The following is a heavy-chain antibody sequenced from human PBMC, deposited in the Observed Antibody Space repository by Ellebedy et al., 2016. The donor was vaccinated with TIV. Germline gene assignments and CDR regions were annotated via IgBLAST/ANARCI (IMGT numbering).Heavy chain of an antibody. CDR2: IYYSGST. D-gene: IGHD2-2*01. V-gene: IGHV4-61*01. Sequence: GSLRLXXTVSGGSVSSGSYYWSWIRQPPGKGLEWIGYIYYSGSTNYNPSLKSRVTISVDTSKNQFSLKLSSVTAADTAVYYCARGGFVVVPDEGRIYYYYGMDVWGQGTTVTVSS. CDR1: GGSVSSGSYY. J-gene: IGHJ6*02. CDR3: ARGGFVVVPDEGRIYYYYGMDV.